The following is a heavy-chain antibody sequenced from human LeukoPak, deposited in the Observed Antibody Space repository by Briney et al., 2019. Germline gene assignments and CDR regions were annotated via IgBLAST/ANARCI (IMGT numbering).Heavy chain of an antibody. V-gene: IGHV5-51*07. CDR3: AREDSGGWRYFDS. D-gene: IGHD6-19*01. CDR1: GYSFTNFW. Sequence: GESLKISCKGSGYSFTNFWIGWVHQMPGKGLEWMGIIYPGDSDTRYSPSFQGQVTISADKSISTAYLQWSSLKASDTATYYCAREDSGGWRYFDSWGQGTLVTVFS. J-gene: IGHJ4*02. CDR2: IYPGDSDT.